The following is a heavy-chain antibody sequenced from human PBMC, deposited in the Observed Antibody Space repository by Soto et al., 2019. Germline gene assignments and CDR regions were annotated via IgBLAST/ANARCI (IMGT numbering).Heavy chain of an antibody. J-gene: IGHJ6*02. V-gene: IGHV5-10-1*01. D-gene: IGHD2-2*01. Sequence: GESLNISCKGSGYSFTSYWISWVRQMPGKGLEWMGRIDPSDSYTNYSPSFQGHVTISADKSIGTAYLQWSSLKASDTAMYYCARLGSPVSVYYYYGMDVWGQGTTVTVSS. CDR1: GYSFTSYW. CDR3: ARLGSPVSVYYYYGMDV. CDR2: IDPSDSYT.